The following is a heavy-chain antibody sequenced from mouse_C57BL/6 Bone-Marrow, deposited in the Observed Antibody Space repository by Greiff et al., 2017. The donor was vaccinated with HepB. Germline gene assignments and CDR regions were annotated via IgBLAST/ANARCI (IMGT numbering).Heavy chain of an antibody. CDR2: ISNLAYSI. CDR1: GFTFSDYG. V-gene: IGHV5-15*04. CDR3: ARFDLLAY. Sequence: EVKVEESGGGLVQPGGSLKLSCAASGFTFSDYGMAWVRQAPRKGPEWVAFISNLAYSIYYADTVTGRFTISRENAKNTLYLEMSSLRSEDTAMYYCARFDLLAYWGQGTLVTVSA. D-gene: IGHD2-10*01. J-gene: IGHJ3*01.